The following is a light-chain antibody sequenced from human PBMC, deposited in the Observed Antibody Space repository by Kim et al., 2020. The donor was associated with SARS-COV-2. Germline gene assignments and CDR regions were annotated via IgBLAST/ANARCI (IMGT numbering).Light chain of an antibody. Sequence: ASVGDSVTLTCRASQSISSYLNWYQQKPGKAPKLLIYAASSLQSGVPSRFSGSGSGTDFTLTISSLQPEDFATYYCQQSYSTPWTFGQGTKVDIK. CDR2: AAS. CDR1: QSISSY. J-gene: IGKJ1*01. V-gene: IGKV1-39*01. CDR3: QQSYSTPWT.